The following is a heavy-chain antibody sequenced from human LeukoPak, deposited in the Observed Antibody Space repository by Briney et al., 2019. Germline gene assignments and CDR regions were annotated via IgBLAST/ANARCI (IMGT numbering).Heavy chain of an antibody. CDR3: ARVGSSGYFPTLDY. D-gene: IGHD3-22*01. J-gene: IGHJ4*02. CDR2: IIPILGIA. Sequence: ASVKVSCKASGGTFSSYTISWVRQAPGEGIEWMGGIIPILGIANSAQKFQGRVSLTAEKPTSTAHMELSSLRSEATAVYYCARVGSSGYFPTLDYWGQGTLVTVSS. CDR1: GGTFSSYT. V-gene: IGHV1-69*10.